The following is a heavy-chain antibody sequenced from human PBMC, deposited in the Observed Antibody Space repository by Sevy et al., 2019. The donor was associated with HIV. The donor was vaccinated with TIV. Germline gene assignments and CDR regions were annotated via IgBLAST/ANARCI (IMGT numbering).Heavy chain of an antibody. V-gene: IGHV1-69*13. CDR1: GGTFSSYA. J-gene: IGHJ6*03. CDR3: ARDSARGYLNSYYYYYMDV. D-gene: IGHD5-12*01. Sequence: ASVKVSCKASGGTFSSYAISWVRQAPGQGLEWMGGIIPIFGTANYAQKFQGRVTITADESTSTAYMELSSLRSEDTAVYYCARDSARGYLNSYYYYYMDVWGKGTTVTVSS. CDR2: IIPIFGTA.